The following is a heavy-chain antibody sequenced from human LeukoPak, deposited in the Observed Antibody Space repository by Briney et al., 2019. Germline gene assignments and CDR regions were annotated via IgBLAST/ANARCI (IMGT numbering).Heavy chain of an antibody. Sequence: GGSLRLSCAASRFTFSSYWMNWARQAPGKGLEWVASINHNGNVNYYVDSVKGRFTISRDNAKNSLYLQMSNLRAEDTAVYFCARDAEIDSSGWYYSYYYYYGMDVWGQGTTVTVSS. CDR2: INHNGNVN. V-gene: IGHV3-7*03. D-gene: IGHD6-19*01. J-gene: IGHJ6*02. CDR1: RFTFSSYW. CDR3: ARDAEIDSSGWYYSYYYYYGMDV.